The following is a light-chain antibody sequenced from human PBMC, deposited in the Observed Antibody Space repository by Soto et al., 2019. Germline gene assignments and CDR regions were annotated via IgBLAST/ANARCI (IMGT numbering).Light chain of an antibody. CDR3: QQYDSSPRT. Sequence: EIVLTQSPGTLSVSPGDGATLSFWASQTVGKNYLAWYQQRPGQAPRLLIHGASSRATGIPDRFSGSGSGTEFTLTIGRLEPEDFAVYYCQQYDSSPRTFGQGTKVDIK. V-gene: IGKV3-20*01. J-gene: IGKJ1*01. CDR1: QTVGKNY. CDR2: GAS.